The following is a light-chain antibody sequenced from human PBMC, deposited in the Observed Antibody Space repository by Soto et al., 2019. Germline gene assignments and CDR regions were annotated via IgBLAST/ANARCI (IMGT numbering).Light chain of an antibody. CDR2: WAS. CDR3: QQYYSTPHT. Sequence: IVMTQSPGSLAVSLGEGATINCRSSQSVLHSSYKNNYVAWYQQKPGQPPKLLIYWASTRESGVPDRFSGSGSGTDFTLTISSLQAEDVAVYYGQQYYSTPHTFGGGTKVESK. CDR1: QSVLHSSYKNNY. J-gene: IGKJ4*01. V-gene: IGKV4-1*01.